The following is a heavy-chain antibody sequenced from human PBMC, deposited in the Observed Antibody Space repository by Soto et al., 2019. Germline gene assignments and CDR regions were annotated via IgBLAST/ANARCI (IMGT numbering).Heavy chain of an antibody. CDR3: AKDRLVSGMHLDSGSYYYSDY. D-gene: IGHD3-10*01. J-gene: IGHJ4*02. CDR1: GFTFSSYA. V-gene: IGHV3-23*01. Sequence: GGSLRLSCAASGFTFSSYAMSWVRQAPGKGLEWVSAISGSGGSTYYADSVKGRFTISRDNSKNTLYLQMNSLRAEDTAVYYCAKDRLVSGMHLDSGSYYYSDYWGQGTLVTVSS. CDR2: ISGSGGST.